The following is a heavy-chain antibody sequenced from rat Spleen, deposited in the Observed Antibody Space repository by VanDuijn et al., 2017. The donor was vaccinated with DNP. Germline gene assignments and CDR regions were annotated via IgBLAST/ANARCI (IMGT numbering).Heavy chain of an antibody. J-gene: IGHJ2*01. D-gene: IGHD1-3*01. CDR2: ISYEGSRT. V-gene: IGHV5-22*01. CDR3: ARAYGSPWYFDY. Sequence: EVQLVESGGGLVRPGRSLKLSCAASGFTFSERYMAWVRQAPTKGLEWVACISYEGSRTYYGDSVKGRFTISRDNAKSTLYLQMISLKSEDSATYYCARAYGSPWYFDYWGQGVMVTVSS. CDR1: GFTFSERY.